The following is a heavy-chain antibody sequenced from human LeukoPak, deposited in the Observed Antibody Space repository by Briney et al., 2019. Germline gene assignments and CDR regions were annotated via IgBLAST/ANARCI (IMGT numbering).Heavy chain of an antibody. CDR1: GYTFSTYG. CDR3: AREVVKSRSGLRFEDWFDP. D-gene: IGHD5-12*01. Sequence: GASVKVSCKASGYTFSTYGISWVRQAPGQGLEWMGWISAYNNNTNLAWKLQGRVTMTTDTFTSTAYMELRGLRSDDTAVYYRAREVVKSRSGLRFEDWFDPWGQGTLVTVSS. V-gene: IGHV1-18*01. CDR2: ISAYNNNT. J-gene: IGHJ5*02.